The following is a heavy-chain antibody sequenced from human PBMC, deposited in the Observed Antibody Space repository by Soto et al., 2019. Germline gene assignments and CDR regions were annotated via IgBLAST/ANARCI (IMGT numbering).Heavy chain of an antibody. CDR3: ARVGSSWYDY. D-gene: IGHD6-13*01. Sequence: ASVKVSCKASGYTFTGYYMHWVRQAPGQGLEGMGWINPNSGGTNYAQKFQGWVTMTRDTSISPAYMELSRLRSDYTAVYYCARVGSSWYDYWGQGTLVTVSS. CDR2: INPNSGGT. V-gene: IGHV1-2*04. CDR1: GYTFTGYY. J-gene: IGHJ4*02.